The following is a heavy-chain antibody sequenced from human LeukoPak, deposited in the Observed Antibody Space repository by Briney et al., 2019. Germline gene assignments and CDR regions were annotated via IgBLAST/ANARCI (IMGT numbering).Heavy chain of an antibody. D-gene: IGHD6-13*01. CDR1: GFTFCDYA. J-gene: IGHJ4*02. CDR3: TRDLVAVPGTHFDY. V-gene: IGHV3-49*04. CDR2: IRSKTYGGTT. Sequence: PGGSLRLSCTASGFTFCDYAMAWVRQAPGKGLEWVGFIRSKTYGGTTEYAASVKGRFTISRDNSKNIAYLQMNSLKTEDTAVYYCTRDLVAVPGTHFDYWGQGTLVTVSS.